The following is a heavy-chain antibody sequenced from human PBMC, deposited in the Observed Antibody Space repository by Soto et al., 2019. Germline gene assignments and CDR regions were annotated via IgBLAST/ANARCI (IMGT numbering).Heavy chain of an antibody. D-gene: IGHD1-26*01. CDR3: AKDQVRDVGATTPPFDY. CDR1: GFTFSSYA. CDR2: ISGSGGST. V-gene: IGHV3-23*01. J-gene: IGHJ4*02. Sequence: GESLKISCAASGFTFSSYAMSWVRQAPGKGLEWVSAISGSGGSTYYADSVKGRFTISRDNSKNTLYLQMNSLRAEDTAVYYCAKDQVRDVGATTPPFDYWGQGTLVTVSS.